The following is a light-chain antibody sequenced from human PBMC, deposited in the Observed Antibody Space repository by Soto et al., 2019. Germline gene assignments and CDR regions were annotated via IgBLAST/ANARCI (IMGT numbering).Light chain of an antibody. CDR1: SSDVGGYNY. CDR3: SSYTSSSTLV. Sequence: QSALTQPASVSGSPGQSITISCTGTSSDVGGYNYVSWYQQHPGKPPKLMIYDVSNRPSGVSNRFSGSKSGNTASMTISGLKAEDVADYYCSSYTSSSTLVFGGGTKLTVL. V-gene: IGLV2-14*01. J-gene: IGLJ2*01. CDR2: DVS.